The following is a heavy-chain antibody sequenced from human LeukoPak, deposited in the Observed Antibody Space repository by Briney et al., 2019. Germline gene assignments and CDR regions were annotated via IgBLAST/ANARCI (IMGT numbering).Heavy chain of an antibody. Sequence: QPGGSLRLSCAASGSPFSGYWMDWVRQAPGKGMEWVANIKEDGSQQYYADSVKGRFTISRDNAKNSLYLQMNSLRVEDTAIYYCSRSLDYLGQGALVTVSS. J-gene: IGHJ4*02. CDR3: SRSLDY. CDR1: GSPFSGYW. CDR2: IKEDGSQQ. V-gene: IGHV3-7*01.